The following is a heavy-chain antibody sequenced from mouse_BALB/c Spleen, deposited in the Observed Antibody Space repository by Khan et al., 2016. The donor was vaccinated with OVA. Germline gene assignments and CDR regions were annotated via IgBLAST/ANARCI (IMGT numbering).Heavy chain of an antibody. CDR3: VRIYAGFYYAMDY. CDR2: IRSKSHNYAT. Sequence: EVQLVESGGGLVQPKGSLKLSCAASGFTFNTYAMNWVRQAPVKGLEWVARIRSKSHNYATYYADSVKDRFTISRDDSQSMLSLQMNNLKTEDTAMYYCVRIYAGFYYAMDYWGQGTSVTVSS. J-gene: IGHJ4*01. D-gene: IGHD2-3*01. CDR1: GFTFNTYA. V-gene: IGHV10-1*02.